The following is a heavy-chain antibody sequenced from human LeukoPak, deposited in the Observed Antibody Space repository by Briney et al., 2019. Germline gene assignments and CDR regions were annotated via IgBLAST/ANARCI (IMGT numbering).Heavy chain of an antibody. V-gene: IGHV3-66*01. Sequence: PGGSLRLSCAASGFTVSSTYMSWVRQAPGKGLEWVSVIYSGGTTYYADSVKGRFTISRDNSKNTLYLQMNSLRTEDTAVYYCARVLYDYGSYWGQGTLVTVSS. CDR3: ARVLYDYGSY. J-gene: IGHJ4*02. CDR2: IYSGGTT. CDR1: GFTVSSTY. D-gene: IGHD4/OR15-4a*01.